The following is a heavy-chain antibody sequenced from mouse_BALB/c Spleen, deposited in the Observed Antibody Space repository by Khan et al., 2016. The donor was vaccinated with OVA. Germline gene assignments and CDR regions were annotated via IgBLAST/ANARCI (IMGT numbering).Heavy chain of an antibody. J-gene: IGHJ2*01. D-gene: IGHD1-1*01. CDR3: ARSVTITTVVATDFDY. CDR2: ISYSGRT. V-gene: IGHV3-2*02. Sequence: EVQLQESGPGLVKPSQSLSLTCTVTGYSITSDYAWNWIRQFPGNKLEWMGYISYSGRTSYNPSLKSRTSITRDTSKNQFFLQLNSVTTEDTATXYCARSVTITTVVATDFDYWGQGTTLTVSS. CDR1: GYSITSDYA.